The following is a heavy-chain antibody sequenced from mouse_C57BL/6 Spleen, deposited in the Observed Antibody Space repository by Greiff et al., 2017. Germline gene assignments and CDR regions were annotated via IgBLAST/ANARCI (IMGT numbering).Heavy chain of an antibody. D-gene: IGHD2-4*01. J-gene: IGHJ4*01. Sequence: VKLQESGPGLVQPSQSLSITCTVSGFSLTSYGVHWVRQSPGKGLEWLGMIWSGGSTDYNAAFISRLSISKDNSKSQVFFKMNSLQADDTAIYYCARKDPIYYDYDGYAMDYWGQGTSVTVSS. CDR1: GFSLTSYG. CDR2: IWSGGST. V-gene: IGHV2-2*01. CDR3: ARKDPIYYDYDGYAMDY.